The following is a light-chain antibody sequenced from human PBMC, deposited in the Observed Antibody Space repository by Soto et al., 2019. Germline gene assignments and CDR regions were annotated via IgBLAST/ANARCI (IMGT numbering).Light chain of an antibody. CDR1: QTINSW. CDR2: RAS. V-gene: IGKV1-5*03. J-gene: IGKJ1*01. CDR3: QQYNNYWT. Sequence: DLQMTQSPSTLSASVGDRVTITCRASQTINSWLAWYQQRPGKAPKLLIYRASSLQSGVPSRFSGSGSGTEFTLTISSLQPDDFATYYCQQYNNYWTFGQGTKVEIK.